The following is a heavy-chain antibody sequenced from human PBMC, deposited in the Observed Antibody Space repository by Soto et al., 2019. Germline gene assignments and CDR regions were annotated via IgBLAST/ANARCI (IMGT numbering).Heavy chain of an antibody. CDR1: GFTFSSYA. CDR2: ISGSGGST. J-gene: IGHJ5*02. V-gene: IGHV3-23*01. CDR3: AKDLLRGGYELGVINWFDP. Sequence: PGGSLRLSCAASGFTFSSYAMSWVRQAPGKGLEWVSAISGSGGSTYYADSVKGRFTISRDNSKNTLYLQMNSLRAEDTAVYYCAKDLLRGGYELGVINWFDPWGQGTLVTVSS. D-gene: IGHD5-12*01.